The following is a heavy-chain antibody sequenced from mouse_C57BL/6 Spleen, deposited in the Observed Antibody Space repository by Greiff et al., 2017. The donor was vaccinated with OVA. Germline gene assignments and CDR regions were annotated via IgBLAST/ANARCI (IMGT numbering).Heavy chain of an antibody. V-gene: IGHV1-76*01. CDR1: GYTFTDYY. CDR2: IYPGSGNT. J-gene: IGHJ1*03. CDR3: ARSSPGYFDV. Sequence: QVQLKESGAELVRPGASVKLSCKASGYTFTDYYINWVKQRPGQGLEWIARIYPGSGNTYYNEKFKGKATLTAEKSSSTAYMQLSSLTSEDSAVYFCARSSPGYFDVWGTGTTVTVSS.